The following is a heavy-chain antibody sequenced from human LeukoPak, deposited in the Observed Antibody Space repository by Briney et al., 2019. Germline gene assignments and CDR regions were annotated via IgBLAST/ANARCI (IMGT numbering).Heavy chain of an antibody. CDR3: VREGSTYGYAY. CDR2: ISSTSSYT. Sequence: GGSLRLSCAASGFTFSDYYMSWIRQAPGKGLEWVSYISSTSSYTKYADSVKGRFTISRDNAKNSLYLQMNSLRAEDTAVYYCVREGSTYGYAYWGQGTLVTVSS. CDR1: GFTFSDYY. J-gene: IGHJ4*02. V-gene: IGHV3-11*06. D-gene: IGHD5-18*01.